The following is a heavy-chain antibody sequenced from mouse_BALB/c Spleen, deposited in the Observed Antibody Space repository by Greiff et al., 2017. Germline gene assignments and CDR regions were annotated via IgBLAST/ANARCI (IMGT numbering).Heavy chain of an antibody. CDR2: ILPGSGST. CDR1: GYTFSSYW. V-gene: IGHV1-9*01. J-gene: IGHJ4*01. CDR3: ARFTTALYYAMDY. Sequence: VQLQQSGAELMKPGASVKISCKATGYTFSSYWIEWVKQRPGHGLEWIGEILPGSGSTNYNEKFKSKATLTVDKSSSTAYMQLSSLTSEDSAVYYCARFTTALYYAMDYWGQGTSVTVSS. D-gene: IGHD1-2*01.